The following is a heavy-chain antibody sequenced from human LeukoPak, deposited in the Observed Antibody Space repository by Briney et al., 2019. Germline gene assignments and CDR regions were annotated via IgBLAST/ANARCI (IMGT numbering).Heavy chain of an antibody. CDR2: IYHSGST. Sequence: PSETLSLTCTVSGGSISSSSYYWGWIRQPPGKGLEWIGSIYHSGSTYYNPSLKSRVTISVDTSKNQFSLKLSSVTAADTAVYYCARDGIAVAGPESPGPSDYWGQGTLVTVSS. D-gene: IGHD6-19*01. CDR3: ARDGIAVAGPESPGPSDY. J-gene: IGHJ4*02. CDR1: GGSISSSSYY. V-gene: IGHV4-39*07.